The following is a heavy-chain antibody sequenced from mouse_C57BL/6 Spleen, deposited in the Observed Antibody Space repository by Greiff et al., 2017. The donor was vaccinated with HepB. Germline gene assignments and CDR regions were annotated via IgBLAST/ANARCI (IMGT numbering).Heavy chain of an antibody. CDR1: GYTFTSYW. D-gene: IGHD3-2*02. J-gene: IGHJ2*01. CDR3: ARSLDSSGYY. V-gene: IGHV1-61*01. CDR2: IYPSDSET. Sequence: QVQLQQPGAELVRPGSSVKLSCKASGYTFTSYWMEWVKQRPGQGLEWIGNIYPSDSETHYNQKFKDKATLTGDKSSSTAYMQLRSLPSEDSAVYYCARSLDSSGYYWGQGTTLTVSS.